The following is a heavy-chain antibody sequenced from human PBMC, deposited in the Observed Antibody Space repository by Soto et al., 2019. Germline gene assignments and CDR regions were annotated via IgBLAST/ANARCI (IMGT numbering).Heavy chain of an antibody. J-gene: IGHJ4*02. D-gene: IGHD3-10*01. CDR2: IYYSGST. CDR1: GGSISSYY. V-gene: IGHV4-59*12. CDR3: ASQYGSGSYKFDY. Sequence: SETLSLTCTVSGGSISSYYWSWIRQPPGKGLEWIGYIYYSGSTNYNPSLKSRVTISVDKSKNQFSLKLSSVTAADTAVYYCASQYGSGSYKFDYWGQGTLVTVSS.